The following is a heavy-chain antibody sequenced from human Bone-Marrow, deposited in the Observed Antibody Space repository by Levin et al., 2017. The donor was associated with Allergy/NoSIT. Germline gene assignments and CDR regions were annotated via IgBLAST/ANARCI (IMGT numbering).Heavy chain of an antibody. Sequence: GGSLRLSCAASGFTFSTFAMTWVRQAPGKGLEWVSGIGGSGVSTYYADSVKGRFTISRDNFEDKLYLQMNSLRTEDTAVYYWAKDCAVYTQGAFDIWAQGTRVTCSS. CDR1: GFTFSTFA. V-gene: IGHV3-23*01. J-gene: IGHJ3*02. D-gene: IGHD2-21*01. CDR3: AKDCAVYTQGAFDI. CDR2: IGGSGVST.